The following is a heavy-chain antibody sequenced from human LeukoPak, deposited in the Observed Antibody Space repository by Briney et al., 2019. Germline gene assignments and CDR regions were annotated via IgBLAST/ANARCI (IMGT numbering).Heavy chain of an antibody. CDR1: GYTFTSYA. V-gene: IGHV1-18*01. CDR2: ISAYNGNT. Sequence: ASVKVSCKASGYTFTSYAMHWVRQAPGQRLEWMGWISAYNGNTNYAQKLQGRVTMTTDTSTSTAYMELRSLRSDDTAVYYCARVKDRAWFDPWGQGTLVTVPS. J-gene: IGHJ5*02. CDR3: ARVKDRAWFDP. D-gene: IGHD1-14*01.